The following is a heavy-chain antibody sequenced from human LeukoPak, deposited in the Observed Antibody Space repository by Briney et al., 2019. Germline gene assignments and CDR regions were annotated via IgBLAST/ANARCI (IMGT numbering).Heavy chain of an antibody. J-gene: IGHJ4*02. Sequence: SVKVSCKASADTFSSYTITWVRQAPGQGLEWMGGIIPMSGVENHAPKFQGRVTVSADKSTSTVYMELRGLRSDDTAVYFCARNYYDNSGHYRCDIWGPGTLVTVSS. D-gene: IGHD3-22*01. CDR2: IIPMSGVE. V-gene: IGHV1-69*17. CDR1: ADTFSSYT. CDR3: ARNYYDNSGHYRCDI.